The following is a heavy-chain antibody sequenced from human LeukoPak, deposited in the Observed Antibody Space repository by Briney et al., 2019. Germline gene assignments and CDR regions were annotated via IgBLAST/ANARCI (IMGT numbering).Heavy chain of an antibody. Sequence: ASVKVSCKASGYAFTGYYMHWVRQAPGQGLEWMGWINPKSGDTNYAQRFQGSVTMTRDTSISTAYMGLSRLRSDDTAVYYCASLSLGGMDVWGQGTTVTVSS. V-gene: IGHV1-2*02. CDR3: ASLSLGGMDV. J-gene: IGHJ6*02. CDR1: GYAFTGYY. CDR2: INPKSGDT.